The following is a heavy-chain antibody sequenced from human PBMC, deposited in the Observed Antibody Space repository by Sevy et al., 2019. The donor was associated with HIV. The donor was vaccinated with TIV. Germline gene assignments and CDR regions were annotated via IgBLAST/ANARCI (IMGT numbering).Heavy chain of an antibody. CDR2: IYDNGHI. Sequence: SETLSLTCTVSGGSITSLYWNWIRQPPGKGLEWIVNIYDNGHINYNPSLKSRVTLSLDTSKNQFSLRLSSVTAADTAMYYCAGENAWGRCYSWGQGTLVTVSS. CDR3: AGENAWGRCYS. V-gene: IGHV4-59*08. D-gene: IGHD1-26*01. J-gene: IGHJ4*02. CDR1: GGSITSLY.